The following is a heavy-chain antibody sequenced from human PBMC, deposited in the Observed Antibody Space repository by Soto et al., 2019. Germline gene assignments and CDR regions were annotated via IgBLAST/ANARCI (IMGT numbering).Heavy chain of an antibody. CDR2: IAVGSGNT. CDR3: GAEAEADSNLQP. D-gene: IGHD3-22*01. Sequence: QMQLVQSGPEVKKPGTSVKVSCKASGFTFTSSAVQWVRQARGQRLEWRGWIAVGSGNTNYARKFQERVTITRDLGASRAYTELSCRNSGDTAVYYWGAEAEADSNLQPWGQGTLVTVAS. CDR1: GFTFTSSA. V-gene: IGHV1-58*01. J-gene: IGHJ5*02.